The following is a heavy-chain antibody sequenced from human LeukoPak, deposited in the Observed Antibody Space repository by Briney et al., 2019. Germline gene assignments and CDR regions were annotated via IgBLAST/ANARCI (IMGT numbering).Heavy chain of an antibody. Sequence: ASVKVSCKASGYTFTGYYMHWVRQAPGQGLEWMGWISAYNGNTNYAQKLQGRVTMTTDTSTSTAYMELRSLRSDDTAVYYCARGKRSVYIMITFGGLTGLDVWGQGTTVTVSS. J-gene: IGHJ6*02. CDR2: ISAYNGNT. V-gene: IGHV1-18*04. CDR3: ARGKRSVYIMITFGGLTGLDV. CDR1: GYTFTGYY. D-gene: IGHD3-16*01.